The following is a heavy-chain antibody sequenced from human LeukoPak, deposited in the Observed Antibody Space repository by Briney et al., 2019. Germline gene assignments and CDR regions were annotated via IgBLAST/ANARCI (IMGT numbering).Heavy chain of an antibody. CDR2: IKQDGSEK. CDR3: AREQGYSSGWYTGYYYYYMDV. J-gene: IGHJ6*03. V-gene: IGHV3-7*01. Sequence: PGGSLRLSXAASGFTFSSYWMSWVRQAPGKGLEWVANIKQDGSEKYYVDSVKGRFTISRDNAKNSLYLQMNSLRAEDTAVYYCAREQGYSSGWYTGYYYYYMDVWGKGTTVTVSS. CDR1: GFTFSSYW. D-gene: IGHD6-13*01.